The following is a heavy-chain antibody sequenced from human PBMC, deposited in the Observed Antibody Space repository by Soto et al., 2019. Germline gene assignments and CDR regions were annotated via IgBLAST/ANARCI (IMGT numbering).Heavy chain of an antibody. CDR1: GYSFTNND. V-gene: IGHV1-8*01. CDR3: AGMKPFGSLKWYDP. D-gene: IGHD3-10*01. Sequence: ASVKVSCKASGYSFTNNDVSWVRQATGQGLEWMGWMNPGSGDTGYAQKFQGRVTMTSDISRATAYLELSNQRPDDTALFYCAGMKPFGSLKWYDPWGQGTLVTVAS. J-gene: IGHJ5*02. CDR2: MNPGSGDT.